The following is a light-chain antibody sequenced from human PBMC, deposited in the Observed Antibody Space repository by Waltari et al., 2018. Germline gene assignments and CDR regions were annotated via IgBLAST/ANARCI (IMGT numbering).Light chain of an antibody. CDR3: HQYNSGPPYT. CDR1: QHIGNN. J-gene: IGKJ2*01. Sequence: EIVMSQSPDTPSVSPGERATLSCRASQHIGNNLARYQQKPGQAPRLLIYGASSTAIGIPDRYSGSGSGTEFTLTISSLQAEDFAVYLCHQYNSGPPYTFGQGTKREIK. CDR2: GAS. V-gene: IGKV3-15*01.